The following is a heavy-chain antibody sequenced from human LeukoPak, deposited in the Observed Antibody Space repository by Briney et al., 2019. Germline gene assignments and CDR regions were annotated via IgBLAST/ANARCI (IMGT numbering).Heavy chain of an antibody. Sequence: GESLQISCKGSGYSFTNYWIGWVRQMPGKGLEWMGIIYPGDSDTTYSPSFQGQVTISADKSISTADLQWSSLKASATAIYYCARRYCSGGSCYRNWFDPWGQGTLVTVSS. D-gene: IGHD2-15*01. CDR1: GYSFTNYW. V-gene: IGHV5-51*01. CDR2: IYPGDSDT. CDR3: ARRYCSGGSCYRNWFDP. J-gene: IGHJ5*02.